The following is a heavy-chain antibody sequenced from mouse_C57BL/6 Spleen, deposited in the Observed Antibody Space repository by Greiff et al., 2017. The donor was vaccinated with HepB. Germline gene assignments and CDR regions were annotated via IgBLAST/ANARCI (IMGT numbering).Heavy chain of an antibody. J-gene: IGHJ1*03. V-gene: IGHV1-53*01. CDR1: GYTFTSYW. D-gene: IGHD1-1*01. CDR3: ARSPIYYYGHWYFDV. CDR2: INPSNGGT. Sequence: VQLQQSGTELVKPGASVKLSCKASGYTFTSYWMHWVKQRPGQGLEWIGNINPSNGGTNYNEKFKSKATLTVDKSSSTAYMQLSSLTSEDSAVYYCARSPIYYYGHWYFDVWGTGTTVTVSS.